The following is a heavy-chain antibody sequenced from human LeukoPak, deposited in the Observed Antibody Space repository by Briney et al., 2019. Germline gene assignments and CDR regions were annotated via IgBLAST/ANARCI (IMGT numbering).Heavy chain of an antibody. CDR2: IYYSGST. D-gene: IGHD3-22*01. CDR3: ARAIYYDSSGPDY. Sequence: SETLSLTCTVSGGSISSGDYYWSWIRQPPGKGLEWIGYIYYSGSTYYSPSLKSRVTISVDTSKNQFSLKLSSVTAADTAVYYCARAIYYDSSGPDYWGQGTLVTVSS. J-gene: IGHJ4*02. V-gene: IGHV4-30-4*01. CDR1: GGSISSGDYY.